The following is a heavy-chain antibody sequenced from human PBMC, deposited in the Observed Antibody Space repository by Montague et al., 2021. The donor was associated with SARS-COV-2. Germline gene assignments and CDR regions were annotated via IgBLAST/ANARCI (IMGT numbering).Heavy chain of an antibody. V-gene: IGHV3-23*01. CDR3: AKEAVYSSSWEYFDY. CDR2: ISGSGDIT. J-gene: IGHJ4*02. D-gene: IGHD6-13*01. CDR1: GFSFSNYA. Sequence: SLRLSCAASGFSFSNYAMSWVRQAPGKGLEWVSPISGSGDITHYADSVKGRFTISRDNSKNTLYLQMNSLRAEDTAVYYCAKEAVYSSSWEYFDYWGQGTLVTVSS.